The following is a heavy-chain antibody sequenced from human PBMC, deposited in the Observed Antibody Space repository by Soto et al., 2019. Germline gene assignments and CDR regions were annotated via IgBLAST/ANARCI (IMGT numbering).Heavy chain of an antibody. D-gene: IGHD4-17*01. CDR3: ARGYGGYFHWFDP. CDR2: INAGNGNT. J-gene: IGHJ5*02. V-gene: IGHV1-3*01. CDR1: GYTFTSYA. Sequence: QVQLVQSGAEVKKPGASVKVSCKASGYTFTSYAMHWVRQAPGQRLEWMGWINAGNGNTKYSQKFQGRVTITRDTYESTAYMDLSSLRSEDTAVYYCARGYGGYFHWFDPWGKGTLVTVSS.